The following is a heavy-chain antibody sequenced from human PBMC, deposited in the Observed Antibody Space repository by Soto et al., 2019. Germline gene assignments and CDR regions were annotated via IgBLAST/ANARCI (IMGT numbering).Heavy chain of an antibody. CDR3: ARGNYVSGMDV. Sequence: PSETLSLTCAVYGGSFSGYYWSWIRQPPGKGLEWIGEINHSGSTNYNPSLKSRVTTSVDTSKNQFSMKLSSVTAADTAVYYCARGNYVSGMDVWGNGNTVTVSS. J-gene: IGHJ6*04. CDR2: INHSGST. D-gene: IGHD3-10*02. V-gene: IGHV4-34*01. CDR1: GGSFSGYY.